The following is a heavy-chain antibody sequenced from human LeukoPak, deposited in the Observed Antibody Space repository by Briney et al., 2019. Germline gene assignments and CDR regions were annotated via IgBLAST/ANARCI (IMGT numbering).Heavy chain of an antibody. J-gene: IGHJ4*02. CDR2: IHDSGIT. CDR1: GASISTTYW. V-gene: IGHV4-4*02. Sequence: SGTLSLTCAVSGASISTTYWSSWVRQPPGKGLEWIGEIHDSGITNYNPSLESRVTISVDKSNKQFSLTLTSVTAADTAIYYCSRESGAFCPFGYWGQGTLVIVPP. CDR3: SRESGAFCPFGY. D-gene: IGHD1-26*01.